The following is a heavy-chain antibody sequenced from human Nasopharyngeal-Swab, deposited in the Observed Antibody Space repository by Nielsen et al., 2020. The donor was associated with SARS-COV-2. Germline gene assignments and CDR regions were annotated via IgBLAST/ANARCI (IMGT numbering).Heavy chain of an antibody. Sequence: GESLKISCAASGLGFSNYEMNWVRQAPGKGLEWISYISTTTATIYYADSVKGRFTISRDNSKNTLYLQMDSLRAEDTAVFYCARVYSANYLGAFDIWGQGTMVTVSS. CDR1: GLGFSNYE. D-gene: IGHD1-26*01. V-gene: IGHV3-48*01. CDR2: ISTTTATI. J-gene: IGHJ3*02. CDR3: ARVYSANYLGAFDI.